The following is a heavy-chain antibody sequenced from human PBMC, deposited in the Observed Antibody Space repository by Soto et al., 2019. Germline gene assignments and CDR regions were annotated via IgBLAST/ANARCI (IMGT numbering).Heavy chain of an antibody. V-gene: IGHV3-30*18. CDR2: ISYDGSNK. J-gene: IGHJ4*02. D-gene: IGHD6-19*01. Sequence: GGSLRLSCAASGFTFSSYGMHWVRQAPGKGLEWVAVISYDGSNKYYADSMKGRFTISRDNSKNTLYLQMNSLRAEDTAVYYCAKDYGSGWYLSVFDYWGQGTLVTV. CDR1: GFTFSSYG. CDR3: AKDYGSGWYLSVFDY.